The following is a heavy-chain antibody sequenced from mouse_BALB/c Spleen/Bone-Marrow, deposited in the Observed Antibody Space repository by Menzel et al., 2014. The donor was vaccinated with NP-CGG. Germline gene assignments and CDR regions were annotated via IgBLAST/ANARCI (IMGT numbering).Heavy chain of an antibody. V-gene: IGHV1-80*01. CDR3: ARWLPAMDY. J-gene: IGHJ4*01. D-gene: IGHD2-2*01. CDR2: IYPGDGDT. CDR1: GYAFSSYW. Sequence: QVQLQQSGAELVRPGSSVKISCKASGYAFSSYWMSWVKQRPGQGLEWIGQIYPGDGDTNYNGKFKGKATLTADNSSSTAYMQLSSLTSEDSAVYFCARWLPAMDYWGQGTSVTVSS.